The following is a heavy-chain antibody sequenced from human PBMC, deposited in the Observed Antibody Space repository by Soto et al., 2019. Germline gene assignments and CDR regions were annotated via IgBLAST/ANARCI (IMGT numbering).Heavy chain of an antibody. D-gene: IGHD6-19*01. Sequence: EVQLLESGGGLVQPGGSLTLSCAASGFTFSSYAMSWVRQAPAQGLQWGSGISGSGGSTYYADSVKGRFTISRDSSKNTLYLQMDSLRVEDTAVYYCAKKTDSSSPWGALDIWGQGTMVSV. CDR3: AKKTDSSSPWGALDI. CDR1: GFTFSSYA. CDR2: ISGSGGST. J-gene: IGHJ3*02. V-gene: IGHV3-23*01.